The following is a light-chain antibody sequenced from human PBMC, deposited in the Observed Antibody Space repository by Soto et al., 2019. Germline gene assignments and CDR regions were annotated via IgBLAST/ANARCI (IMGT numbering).Light chain of an antibody. CDR1: QSLLHSNGYNY. CDR3: MQALQTPSYT. Sequence: DIVMTQSPLSLPVTPGEPASISCRSSQSLLHSNGYNYLDWYLQKPGQSPQLLIYLGSNRASGVPDRFSCSGSGTDFTLKISRVEVEDVVVYYCMQALQTPSYTFGQGTMLEIK. J-gene: IGKJ2*01. V-gene: IGKV2-28*01. CDR2: LGS.